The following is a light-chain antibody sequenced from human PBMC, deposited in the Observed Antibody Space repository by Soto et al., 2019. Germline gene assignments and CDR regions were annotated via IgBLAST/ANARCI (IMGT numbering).Light chain of an antibody. CDR2: AAS. V-gene: IGKV3-20*01. CDR1: QSIRSNS. CDR3: QQYTSPLT. J-gene: IGKJ4*01. Sequence: EIVLTQSPGTLTLAPGERATLSCRASQSIRSNSLAWYQQRPGQAPRLLIYAASSRATGIPDRFSGSGSGTDFTLTISRLDPEDSAVYYCQQYTSPLTFGGGTKVEI.